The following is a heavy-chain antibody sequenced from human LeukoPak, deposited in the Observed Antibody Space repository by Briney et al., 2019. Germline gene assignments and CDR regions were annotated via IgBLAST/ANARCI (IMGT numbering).Heavy chain of an antibody. CDR3: ARVPIEAYYYYGMDV. D-gene: IGHD3-22*01. Sequence: GGSLRLSCAASGFTFSSYWMSRVRQAPGKGLEWVANIKQDGSEKYYVDSVKGRFTISRDNAKNSLYLQMNSLRAEDTAVYYCARVPIEAYYYYGMDVWGQGTTVTVSS. CDR1: GFTFSSYW. J-gene: IGHJ6*02. V-gene: IGHV3-7*01. CDR2: IKQDGSEK.